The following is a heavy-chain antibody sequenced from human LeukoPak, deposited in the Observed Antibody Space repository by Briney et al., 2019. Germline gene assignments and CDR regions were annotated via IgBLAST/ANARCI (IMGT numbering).Heavy chain of an antibody. CDR1: GFTVSSNY. D-gene: IGHD6-13*01. CDR2: IYSGGST. J-gene: IGHJ4*02. V-gene: IGHV3-53*04. CDR3: ARAPRKGYSSSWYYFDY. Sequence: GGSLRLSCAASGFTVSSNYMSWVRQAPGKGLEWVSVIYSGGSTYYADSVKGRFTISRHNSKNTLYLQMNSLRAEDTAVYYCARAPRKGYSSSWYYFDYWGQGTLVTVSS.